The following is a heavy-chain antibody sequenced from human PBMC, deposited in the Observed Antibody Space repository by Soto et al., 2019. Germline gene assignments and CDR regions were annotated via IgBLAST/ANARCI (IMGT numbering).Heavy chain of an antibody. V-gene: IGHV3-23*01. Sequence: PGGSLRLSCAASGFTVSSNYMSWVRQAPGKGLEWVSAISGSGGSTYYADSVKGRFTISRDNSKNTLYLQMNSLRAEDTAVYYCAKDRPFGAISVGMDVWGQGTTVTVSS. CDR3: AKDRPFGAISVGMDV. CDR1: GFTVSSNY. J-gene: IGHJ6*02. CDR2: ISGSGGST. D-gene: IGHD3-16*01.